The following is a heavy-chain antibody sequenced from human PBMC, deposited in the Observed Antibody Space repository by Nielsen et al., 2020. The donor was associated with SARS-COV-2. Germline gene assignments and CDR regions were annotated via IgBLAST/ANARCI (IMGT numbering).Heavy chain of an antibody. D-gene: IGHD2-15*01. CDR3: AKSLGYCSGGSCYYYGMDV. CDR2: IRGDGSST. J-gene: IGHJ6*02. CDR1: GFTFDDYA. Sequence: GESLKISCAASGFTFDDYAMHWVRQPPGKGLEWVSTIRGDGSSTYYADSVKGRFTISRDNSKNSLYLQMNSLRTEDTALYYCAKSLGYCSGGSCYYYGMDVWGQGTTVTVSS. V-gene: IGHV3-43*02.